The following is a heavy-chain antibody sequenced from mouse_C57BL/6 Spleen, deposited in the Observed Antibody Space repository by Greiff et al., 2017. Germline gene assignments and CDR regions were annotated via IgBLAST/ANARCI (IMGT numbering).Heavy chain of an antibody. D-gene: IGHD1-1*01. Sequence: QVQLKESGPGLVAPSQSLSITCTVSGFSLTSYAISWVRQPPGKGLEWLGVIWTGGGTNYNSALKSRLSLSKDNSKSQVFLKMNSLQTDDTARYYCARNDYGSSYWYFDVWGTGTTVTVSS. J-gene: IGHJ1*03. CDR2: IWTGGGT. V-gene: IGHV2-9-1*01. CDR1: GFSLTSYA. CDR3: ARNDYGSSYWYFDV.